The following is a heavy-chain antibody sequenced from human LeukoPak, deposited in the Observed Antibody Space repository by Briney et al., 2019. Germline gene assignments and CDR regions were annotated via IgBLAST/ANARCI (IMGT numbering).Heavy chain of an antibody. CDR2: ISSSSSTI. Sequence: GGSLRLSCAGSGFTFSSYSMNWVRQAPGKGLEWVSYISSSSSTIYYADSVKGRFTISRDNAKNSLYLQMNSLRAEDTAVYYCARGCLRYFGVIDYWGQGTLVTVSS. CDR1: GFTFSSYS. D-gene: IGHD3-9*01. V-gene: IGHV3-48*01. J-gene: IGHJ4*02. CDR3: ARGCLRYFGVIDY.